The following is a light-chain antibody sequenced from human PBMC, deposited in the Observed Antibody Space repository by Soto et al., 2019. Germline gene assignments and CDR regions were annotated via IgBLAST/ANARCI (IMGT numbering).Light chain of an antibody. CDR2: SNN. J-gene: IGLJ3*02. Sequence: QSVLTQPPSASGTPGQRVTISCSGSSSNITSNTVNWYQQLQGTAPKLLIYSNNQRPSGVPDRFSGSKSGTSASLAISGLQSEDEADYYCAAWDDSLNGWVFGGGTKLTVL. V-gene: IGLV1-44*01. CDR3: AAWDDSLNGWV. CDR1: SSNITSNT.